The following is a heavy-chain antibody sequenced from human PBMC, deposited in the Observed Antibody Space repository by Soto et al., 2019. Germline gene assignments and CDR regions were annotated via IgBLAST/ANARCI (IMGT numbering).Heavy chain of an antibody. CDR2: ISYDGTNK. Sequence: QVQLVESGGGVVQPGRSLRLSCAASGFTFSTYAMHWVRQAPGKGLEWVAVISYDGTNKYYADSVRGRFTISRDTSKNTLFLQMNSLRAEDTAVYYCAKDGGGYNYGYVMLDKYYYGMDVWGQGTTVTVSS. CDR3: AKDGGGYNYGYVMLDKYYYGMDV. V-gene: IGHV3-30-3*01. J-gene: IGHJ6*02. D-gene: IGHD5-18*01. CDR1: GFTFSTYA.